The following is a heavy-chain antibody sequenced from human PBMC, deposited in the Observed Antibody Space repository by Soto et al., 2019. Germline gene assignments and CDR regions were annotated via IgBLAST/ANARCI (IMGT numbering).Heavy chain of an antibody. CDR1: GCSISSYY. Sequence: SETLSLTCTFSGCSISSYYWSWIRQPPGKGLEWIGYIYYGGSTNYNPSLKSRVTISVDTSKNQFSLKLNSMTAADTAVYYCARHNYGSGSTYFDYWGQGTLVTVSS. V-gene: IGHV4-59*08. D-gene: IGHD3-10*01. CDR2: IYYGGST. CDR3: ARHNYGSGSTYFDY. J-gene: IGHJ4*02.